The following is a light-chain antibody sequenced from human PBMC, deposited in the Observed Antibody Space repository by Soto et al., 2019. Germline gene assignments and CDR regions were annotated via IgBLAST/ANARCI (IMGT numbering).Light chain of an antibody. J-gene: IGLJ1*01. Sequence: QSVLTQPASVSGSPGQSITISCIGTSSDVGAFNYVSWYQRHPGKAPKLIIYDVTDRPSGVSTRFSASKSGNTASLTISGLQAEDEADYYCSSYTTRNTEVFGTGTKVTVL. CDR2: DVT. CDR1: SSDVGAFNY. V-gene: IGLV2-14*03. CDR3: SSYTTRNTEV.